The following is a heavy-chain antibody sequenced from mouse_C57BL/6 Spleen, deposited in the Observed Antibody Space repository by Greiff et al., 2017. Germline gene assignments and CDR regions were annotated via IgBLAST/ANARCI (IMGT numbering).Heavy chain of an antibody. V-gene: IGHV1-26*01. CDR1: GYTFTDYY. D-gene: IGHD1-1*01. CDR3: ARGTTVVAPYYFDD. CDR2: INPNNGGT. Sequence: VQLKQSGPELVKPGASVKISCKASGYTFTDYYMNWVKQSHGKSLEWIGDINPNNGGTSYNQKFKGKATLTVDKSSSTAYMELRSLTSEDSAVYYCARGTTVVAPYYFDDWGQGTTLTVSS. J-gene: IGHJ2*01.